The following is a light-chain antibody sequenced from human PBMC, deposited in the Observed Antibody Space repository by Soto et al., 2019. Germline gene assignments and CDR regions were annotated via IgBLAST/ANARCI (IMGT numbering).Light chain of an antibody. CDR3: QRYGTALTWT. CDR1: QSVSSN. CDR2: GAS. Sequence: IVMTQSPATLSVSPGERATLSCMASQSVSSNLAWYQQKPGQAPRLLIYGASTRATGIPARFSGSGSGTEFTLTISSLQSEDFAVYYCQRYGTALTWTFGQGTKVDNK. J-gene: IGKJ1*01. V-gene: IGKV3-15*01.